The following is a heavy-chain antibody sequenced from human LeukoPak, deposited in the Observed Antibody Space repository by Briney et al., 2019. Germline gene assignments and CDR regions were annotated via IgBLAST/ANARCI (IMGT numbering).Heavy chain of an antibody. Sequence: GGSLRLSCTASGFTFGDYAMSWFRQAPGKGLEWVGFIRSKAYGGTTEYAASVKGRFTISRDDSKSIAYLQMNSLKTEDTAVYYCTVVGSGWFPYYFDYWGQGTLVTVSS. CDR2: IRSKAYGGTT. CDR3: TVVGSGWFPYYFDY. V-gene: IGHV3-49*03. J-gene: IGHJ4*02. D-gene: IGHD6-19*01. CDR1: GFTFGDYA.